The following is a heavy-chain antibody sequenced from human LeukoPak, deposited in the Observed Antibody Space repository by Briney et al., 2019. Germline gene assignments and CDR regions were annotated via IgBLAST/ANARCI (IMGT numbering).Heavy chain of an antibody. D-gene: IGHD5-18*01. J-gene: IGHJ4*02. CDR1: GFTFSSYR. V-gene: IGHV3-7*01. CDR3: ASPSGYSYVSSFDY. Sequence: GGSLRLSCAASGFTFSSYRMSWVRQAPGKGLEWVANMKQDGSEKYYVDSVKGRFTISRDNAKNSLYLQMNSLRAEDTAVYYCASPSGYSYVSSFDYWGQGTLVTVSS. CDR2: MKQDGSEK.